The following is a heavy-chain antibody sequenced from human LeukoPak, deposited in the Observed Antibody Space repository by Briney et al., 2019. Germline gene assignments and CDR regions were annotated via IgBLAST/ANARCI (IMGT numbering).Heavy chain of an antibody. V-gene: IGHV3-33*06. Sequence: GGSLRLSCAASRFTFSTYGMHWVRQAPGKGLEWVAVIWYDGSNKDYADSVKGRFTISRDNSKNTVYLQMNSLRAEDTAAYYCAKGGDYMHWFDRWGQGTLVTVSS. CDR2: IWYDGSNK. D-gene: IGHD4-17*01. J-gene: IGHJ5*02. CDR3: AKGGDYMHWFDR. CDR1: RFTFSTYG.